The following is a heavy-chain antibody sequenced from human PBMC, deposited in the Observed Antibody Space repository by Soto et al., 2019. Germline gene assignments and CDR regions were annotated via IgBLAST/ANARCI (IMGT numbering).Heavy chain of an antibody. D-gene: IGHD2-21*01. V-gene: IGHV3-66*01. J-gene: IGHJ4*02. CDR3: GRVYYGGSGVDY. CDR2: IYSGGST. Sequence: GGSLRLSCAASGFTVSSNYMSWVRQAPGKGLEWVSVIYSGGSTYYADSVKGRFTISRDNSKNTLYLQMNSQRAEDTAVYYCGRVYYGGSGVDYWGQGTLVTVSS. CDR1: GFTVSSNY.